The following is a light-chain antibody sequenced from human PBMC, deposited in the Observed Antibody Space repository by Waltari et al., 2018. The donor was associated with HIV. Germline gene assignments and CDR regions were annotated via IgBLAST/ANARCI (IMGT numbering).Light chain of an antibody. V-gene: IGLV2-14*01. CDR1: SSDVGGYNY. J-gene: IGLJ2*01. CDR3: SSYTSSSTPLVV. CDR2: EVS. Sequence: QSALTQPASVSGSPGQSITISCTGTSSDVGGYNYVSWYHQHPGKAPKLMIYEVSNRPSGVSNRFSGSKSGNTASLTISGLQAEDEADDYCSSYTSSSTPLVVFGGGTKLTVL.